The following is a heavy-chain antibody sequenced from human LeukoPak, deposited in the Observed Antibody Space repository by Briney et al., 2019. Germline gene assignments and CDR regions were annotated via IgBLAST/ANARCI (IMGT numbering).Heavy chain of an antibody. CDR2: ISTSGDTM. CDR3: ARDVDESYYYDSSGNPSGAVDI. V-gene: IGHV3-48*03. D-gene: IGHD3-22*01. Sequence: GGSLRLSCAASGFTFRSYEIHWVRQAPGKGLEWISYISTSGDTMYYADSVKGRFTISRDNAKNLVYLHMNSLRAEDTAVYYCARDVDESYYYDSSGNPSGAVDIWGQGTTVTVSS. CDR1: GFTFRSYE. J-gene: IGHJ3*02.